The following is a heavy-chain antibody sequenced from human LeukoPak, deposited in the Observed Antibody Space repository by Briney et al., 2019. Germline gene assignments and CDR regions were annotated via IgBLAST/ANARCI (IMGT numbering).Heavy chain of an antibody. Sequence: PGGSLRLSSAASGFTFSSYWMHWVRQAPGKGLVWVSRINTDGSSTSYADSVKGRFTISRDNAKNTLYLQMNSLRAEDTAVYYCARVPYYYDSSGYFGYWGQGTLVTVSS. CDR1: GFTFSSYW. V-gene: IGHV3-74*01. CDR3: ARVPYYYDSSGYFGY. J-gene: IGHJ4*02. D-gene: IGHD3-22*01. CDR2: INTDGSST.